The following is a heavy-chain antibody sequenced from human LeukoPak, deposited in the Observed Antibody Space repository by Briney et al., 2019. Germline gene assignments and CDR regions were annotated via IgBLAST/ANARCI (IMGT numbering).Heavy chain of an antibody. CDR2: INSGNGNT. D-gene: IGHD6-19*01. CDR1: GYTFTSYA. CDR3: ARVVKYRSGPLTDLLPYYFDY. Sequence: WASVKVSCKASGYTFTSYAMHWVRQARGQRLEGMGWINSGNGNTKYSQEFQGRVTITRDTSASTAYMELSRLRSEDMAVYYCARVVKYRSGPLTDLLPYYFDYWGQGTLVTVSS. J-gene: IGHJ4*02. V-gene: IGHV1-3*03.